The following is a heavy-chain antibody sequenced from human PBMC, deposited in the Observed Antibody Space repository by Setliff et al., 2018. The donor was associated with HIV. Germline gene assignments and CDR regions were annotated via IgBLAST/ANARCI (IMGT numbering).Heavy chain of an antibody. D-gene: IGHD2-21*02. CDR3: ARGQGCGGGCHYAFEM. CDR1: GYTFTSYD. Sequence: GASVKVSCKASGYTFTSYDINWVRQATGQGLEWMGWMNPESGNTGYAQKFQGGVTMTRNTSISTAYMELSSLRSEDTAVYYCARGQGCGGGCHYAFEMWGQGTMVTVSS. J-gene: IGHJ3*02. CDR2: MNPESGNT. V-gene: IGHV1-8*01.